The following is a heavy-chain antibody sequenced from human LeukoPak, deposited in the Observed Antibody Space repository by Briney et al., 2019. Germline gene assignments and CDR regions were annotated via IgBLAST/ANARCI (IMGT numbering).Heavy chain of an antibody. J-gene: IGHJ5*02. CDR3: ARTGSSWYGLNWFDP. CDR2: IIPIFGTA. Sequence: SVKVSCKASGGTFNSYAISWVRQAPGQGLEWMGGIIPIFGTANYAQKFQGRVTITADESTSTAYMELSSLRSEDTAVYYCARTGSSWYGLNWFDPWGQGTLVTVSS. V-gene: IGHV1-69*13. CDR1: GGTFNSYA. D-gene: IGHD6-13*01.